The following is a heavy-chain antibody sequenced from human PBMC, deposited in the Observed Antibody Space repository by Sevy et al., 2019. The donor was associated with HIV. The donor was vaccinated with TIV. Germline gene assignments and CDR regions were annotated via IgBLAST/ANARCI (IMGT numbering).Heavy chain of an antibody. CDR3: ATSRSGQLDSSGYYIY. D-gene: IGHD3-22*01. V-gene: IGHV5-51*01. CDR2: ILPDDSDT. Sequence: GESLKISCQGSGHDFNNHWIGWVRHKPGQGLEWMGVILPDDSDTKYSPSFEGQVTFSADKSISTVYLQWSSLKASEPALYFCATSRSGQLDSSGYYIYWGQGTLVTVSS. CDR1: GHDFNNHW. J-gene: IGHJ4*02.